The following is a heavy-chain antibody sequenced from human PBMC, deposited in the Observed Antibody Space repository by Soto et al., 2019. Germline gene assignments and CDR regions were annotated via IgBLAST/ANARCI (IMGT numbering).Heavy chain of an antibody. J-gene: IGHJ4*02. Sequence: ASVKVSCKASGYTFTSYYMHWVRQAPGQGLEWMGIINPSGGSTRYAQKFQGRVTMTRDTSTSTVYMELSSLRSEDTAVYYCARSHTYYYDSTGYYSIDYWGQGTTVTVSS. CDR3: ARSHTYYYDSTGYYSIDY. CDR2: INPSGGST. CDR1: GYTFTSYY. V-gene: IGHV1-46*01. D-gene: IGHD3-22*01.